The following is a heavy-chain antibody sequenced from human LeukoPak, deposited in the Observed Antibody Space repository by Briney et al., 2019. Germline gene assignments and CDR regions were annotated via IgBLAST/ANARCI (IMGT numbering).Heavy chain of an antibody. Sequence: GGSLRLSCAAPGFTFSSYAMHWVRQAPGKGLEWVAVISYDGSNKYYADSVKGRFTISRDNSKNTLYLQMNSLRAEDTAVYYCANHYYDSSGYSRYYYYMDVWGKGTTVTISS. CDR2: ISYDGSNK. CDR1: GFTFSSYA. J-gene: IGHJ6*03. V-gene: IGHV3-30*04. CDR3: ANHYYDSSGYSRYYYYMDV. D-gene: IGHD3-22*01.